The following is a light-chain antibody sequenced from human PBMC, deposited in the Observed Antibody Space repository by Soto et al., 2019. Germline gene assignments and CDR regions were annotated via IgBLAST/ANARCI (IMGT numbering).Light chain of an antibody. Sequence: QSALTQTPPASGTPGQRVTISCSGSSSNIGSNTVNWYQQLPGTAPKLLIYSNNQRPSGVPDRFSGSKSGTSASLAISGLQSEDEADYYCAAWDDSLNGVVFGGGTKLTVL. J-gene: IGLJ2*01. CDR3: AAWDDSLNGVV. CDR2: SNN. CDR1: SSNIGSNT. V-gene: IGLV1-44*01.